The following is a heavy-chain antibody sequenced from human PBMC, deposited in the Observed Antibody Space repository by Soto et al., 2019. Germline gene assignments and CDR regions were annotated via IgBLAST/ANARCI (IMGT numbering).Heavy chain of an antibody. CDR3: ARDWPDY. CDR1: GFTFSSYS. Sequence: EVQLVESGGGLVQPGGSLRLSCAASGFTFSSYSMNWVRQAPGKGLEWVSYISSSSTIYYADSVKGRFTISRDNAKNSLYLQMNSLRAEDTAVYYCARDWPDYWGQGTLVTVSS. CDR2: ISSSSTI. J-gene: IGHJ4*02. V-gene: IGHV3-48*01.